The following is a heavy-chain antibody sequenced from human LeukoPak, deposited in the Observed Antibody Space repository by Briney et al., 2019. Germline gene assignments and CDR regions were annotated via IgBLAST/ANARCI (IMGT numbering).Heavy chain of an antibody. CDR3: ARHRDYYDT. D-gene: IGHD3-22*01. J-gene: IGHJ5*02. CDR1: GASINNNF. CDR2: IYSSGSA. V-gene: IGHV4-59*08. Sequence: SEALSLTCTVSGASINNNFWTWIRQPPGKGLEWIGYIYSSGSANYNPSLKSRVTISGDTSKDQISLKLTSVTAADTAVYFCARHRDYYDTWGQGTLVTVSS.